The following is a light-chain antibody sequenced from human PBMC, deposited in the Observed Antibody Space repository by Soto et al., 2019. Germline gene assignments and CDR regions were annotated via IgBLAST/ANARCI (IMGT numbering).Light chain of an antibody. J-gene: IGKJ2*01. CDR3: HHYGSSPA. CDR2: GAS. V-gene: IGKV3-20*01. CDR1: QSVSSSY. Sequence: IVLTQSPGTLSLSPGERATLSCRASQSVSSSYLAWYQQKPGQAPRLLIYGASSRATAIPDRFSGSGSGTDFTLTISRLEPEDLALFYCHHYGSSPAFGQGTKLEIK.